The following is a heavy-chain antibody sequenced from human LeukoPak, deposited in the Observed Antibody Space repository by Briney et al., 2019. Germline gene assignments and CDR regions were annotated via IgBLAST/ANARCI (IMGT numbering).Heavy chain of an antibody. D-gene: IGHD1-14*01. Sequence: GASVKVSCKASGYTFTGYYMHWVRQAPGQGLEWMGWINPNSGGTNYAQKFQGRVTMTRDTSISTAYMELSRLRSDDTAVYYCATPNSLYNDAFDIWGQGTMVTVSS. J-gene: IGHJ3*02. CDR2: INPNSGGT. CDR3: ATPNSLYNDAFDI. V-gene: IGHV1-2*02. CDR1: GYTFTGYY.